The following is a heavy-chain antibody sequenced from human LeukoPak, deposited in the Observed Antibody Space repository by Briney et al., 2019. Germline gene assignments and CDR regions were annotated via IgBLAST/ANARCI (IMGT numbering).Heavy chain of an antibody. CDR3: ARVGRDRRGYYGWFDY. V-gene: IGHV3-64*01. CDR1: GFTFSSYG. D-gene: IGHD3-22*01. CDR2: MSSDGGNI. J-gene: IGHJ4*02. Sequence: GSLRLSCAASGFTFSSYGMHWVRQAPGKGLEYVSAMSSDGGNIYYANSVKGRFTISRDNSKNMLYLQMASLRSEDMAVYYCARVGRDRRGYYGWFDYWGQGTPVTVSS.